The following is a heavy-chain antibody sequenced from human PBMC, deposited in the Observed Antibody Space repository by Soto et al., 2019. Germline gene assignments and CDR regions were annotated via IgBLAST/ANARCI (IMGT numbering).Heavy chain of an antibody. CDR2: IDSDGSA. CDR1: GFSVSSNY. J-gene: IGHJ6*03. D-gene: IGHD3-9*01. Sequence: GGSLRLSCEASGFSVSSNYMSWVRQAPGKGLEWVSVIDSDGSAYYADSVKGRFTVSRHNSKNTLNLQMNSLRAEDTAVYYCARENDFLITYGTYHYYMDFWGKGTXVTVSS. CDR3: ARENDFLITYGTYHYYMDF. V-gene: IGHV3-53*04.